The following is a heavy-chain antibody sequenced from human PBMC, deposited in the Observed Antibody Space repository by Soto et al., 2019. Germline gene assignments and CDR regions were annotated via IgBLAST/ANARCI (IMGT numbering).Heavy chain of an antibody. CDR1: GFTFSSFA. CDR2: MSYDGSNK. V-gene: IGHV3-30-3*01. J-gene: IGHJ6*02. D-gene: IGHD6-19*01. Sequence: QVQLVESGGGVVQPGTSLRLSCAASGFTFSSFAIHWVRQAPGKGLEWVAVMSYDGSNKQYADSVKGRFTISRDNSKNTLYLRMNSLRAEDTAVYYCARDPTLNQWLAYSVFYGMDVWGQGTTVTVSS. CDR3: ARDPTLNQWLAYSVFYGMDV.